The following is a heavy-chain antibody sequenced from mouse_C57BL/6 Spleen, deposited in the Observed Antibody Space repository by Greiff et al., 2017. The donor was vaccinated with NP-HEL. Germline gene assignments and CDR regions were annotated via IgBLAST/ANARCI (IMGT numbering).Heavy chain of an antibody. V-gene: IGHV1-50*01. J-gene: IGHJ2*01. Sequence: QVQLQQPGAELVKPGASVKLSCKASGYTFTSYWMQWVKQRPGQGLEWIGEIDPSDSYTNYNQKCKGKATLTVDTSTSTAYMQLSSLTSEDSAVYYCARYGNYGDYWGQGTTLTVSS. CDR3: ARYGNYGDY. CDR1: GYTFTSYW. CDR2: IDPSDSYT. D-gene: IGHD2-1*01.